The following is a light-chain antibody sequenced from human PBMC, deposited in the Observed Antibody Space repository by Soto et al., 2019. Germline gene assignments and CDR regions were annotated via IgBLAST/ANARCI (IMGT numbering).Light chain of an antibody. Sequence: DIQMTQSPSYMSTSVEDRVTITCRASQSISSYLNWYQQKPGKAPKLLIYAASSLQSGVPSRFSGSGSGTDFTLTISSLQPEDFATYYCQQSYSTRFFGQGTRLENK. CDR3: QQSYSTRF. J-gene: IGKJ5*01. CDR1: QSISSY. V-gene: IGKV1-39*01. CDR2: AAS.